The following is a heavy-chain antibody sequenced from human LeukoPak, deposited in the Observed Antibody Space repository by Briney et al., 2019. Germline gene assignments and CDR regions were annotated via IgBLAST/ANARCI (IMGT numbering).Heavy chain of an antibody. J-gene: IGHJ4*02. CDR3: ASRADYCSGGSCYNADY. CDR1: GYSFTSYW. D-gene: IGHD2-15*01. CDR2: IDPSDSYT. V-gene: IGHV5-10-1*01. Sequence: PGESLKISCKGSGYSFTSYWISWVRQMPGKGLEWMGRIDPSDSYTNYSPSFQGHVTISADKSISTAYLQWSSLKASDTAMYYCASRADYCSGGSCYNADYWGQGTLVTVSS.